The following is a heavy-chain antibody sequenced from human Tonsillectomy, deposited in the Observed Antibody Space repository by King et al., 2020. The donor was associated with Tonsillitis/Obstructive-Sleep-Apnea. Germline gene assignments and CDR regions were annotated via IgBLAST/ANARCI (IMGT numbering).Heavy chain of an antibody. CDR3: VRDMVLEAGGDAFDI. J-gene: IGHJ3*02. CDR2: IYYSGSS. V-gene: IGHV4-59*01. Sequence: QLQLQESGPGLVKPSETLSLTCTVSGGSISSYYWSWIRQPPGKGLEWIGYIYYSGSSNYNPSLKSRVTISVDTSKNQFSLKLSSVTAADTAVYYCVRDMVLEAGGDAFDIWGLGTMVTVSS. CDR1: GGSISSYY. D-gene: IGHD2-8*01.